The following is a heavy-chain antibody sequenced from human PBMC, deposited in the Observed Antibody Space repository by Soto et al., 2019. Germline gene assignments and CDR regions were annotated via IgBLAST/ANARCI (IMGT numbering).Heavy chain of an antibody. D-gene: IGHD2-2*01. CDR1: CEYFSVYY. Sequence: FETLSLSCSVYCEYFSVYYRRCFRQPPGKGLEWIGEINHSGSTNYNPSLKSRVTISVDTSKNQFSLKLSSVTAADTAVYYCARERPDGTRLDPWGQGTLVTVS. V-gene: IGHV4-34*01. J-gene: IGHJ5*02. CDR3: ARERPDGTRLDP. CDR2: INHSGST.